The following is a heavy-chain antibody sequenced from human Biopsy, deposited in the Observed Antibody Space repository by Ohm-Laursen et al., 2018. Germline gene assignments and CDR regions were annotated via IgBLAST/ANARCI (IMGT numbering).Heavy chain of an antibody. CDR1: GGSIGGGEYY. CDR2: ISYSGTT. Sequence: SQTLSLTCAVSGGSIGGGEYYWNWIRQHPGKGLEWIGLISYSGTTFYNPSLESLLTISIDTSKNHFSLNLRSVTAADTAVYYCARGVPHYDGSGSPLAGYWYFDLWGRGTLVTVSS. V-gene: IGHV4-31*01. CDR3: ARGVPHYDGSGSPLAGYWYFDL. D-gene: IGHD3-22*01. J-gene: IGHJ2*01.